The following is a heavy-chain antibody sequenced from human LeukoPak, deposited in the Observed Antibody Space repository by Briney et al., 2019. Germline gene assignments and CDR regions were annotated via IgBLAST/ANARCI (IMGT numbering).Heavy chain of an antibody. V-gene: IGHV4-59*01. CDR3: ARALLWFGELSYYFDY. CDR1: GGSISSYY. Sequence: SETLSLISTVSGGSISSYYWSWIRQPPGKGLEWIGYIYYSGSTNYNPSLKSRVTISVDTSKNQFSLKLSSVTAADTAVYYCARALLWFGELSYYFDYWGQGTLVTVSS. CDR2: IYYSGST. J-gene: IGHJ4*02. D-gene: IGHD3-10*01.